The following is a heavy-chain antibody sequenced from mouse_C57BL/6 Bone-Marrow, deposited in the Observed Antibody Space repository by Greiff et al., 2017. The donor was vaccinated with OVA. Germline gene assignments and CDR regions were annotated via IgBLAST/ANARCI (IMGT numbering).Heavy chain of an antibody. V-gene: IGHV1-55*01. CDR2: IYPGSGST. CDR3: ARGGYDYDEGGFDY. D-gene: IGHD2-4*01. J-gene: IGHJ2*01. Sequence: QVQLQQPGAELVKPGASVKMSCKASGYTFTSYWITWVKQRPGQGLEWIGDIYPGSGSTNYNEKFKSKATLTVDTSSNTAYMQLSSLTTEDSAIYYCARGGYDYDEGGFDYWGQGTTLTVSS. CDR1: GYTFTSYW.